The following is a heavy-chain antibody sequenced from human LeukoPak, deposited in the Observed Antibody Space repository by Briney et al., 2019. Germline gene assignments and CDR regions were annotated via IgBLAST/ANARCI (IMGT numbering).Heavy chain of an antibody. V-gene: IGHV3-30*04. Sequence: PGRSLRLSCVPSTFTFSNSVMHWVRQAPGKGLEWVSGISIDGNGKYYADSVRGRITISRDNSKNTLYLEMNSLSAEDTAVYYCAKEVRTSGQAGIFGYWGQGTLVTVSS. CDR2: ISIDGNGK. D-gene: IGHD2-2*01. J-gene: IGHJ4*02. CDR3: AKEVRTSGQAGIFGY. CDR1: TFTFSNSV.